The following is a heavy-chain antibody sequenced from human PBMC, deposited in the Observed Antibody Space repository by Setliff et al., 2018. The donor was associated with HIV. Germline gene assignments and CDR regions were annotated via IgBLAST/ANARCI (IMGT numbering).Heavy chain of an antibody. CDR3: ARGTLYYDYVWGTPFPFDY. V-gene: IGHV4-38-2*02. D-gene: IGHD3-16*01. J-gene: IGHJ4*02. CDR2: FYETGYT. Sequence: SETLSLTCTVSGDFFSSDYYWGWIRQSPGKGLEWIGSFYETGYTYYNPSLKSRVTISVDTSKNQFSLRLSSLTAADTAVDYCARGTLYYDYVWGTPFPFDYWGQVTLVTVSS. CDR1: GDFFSSDYY.